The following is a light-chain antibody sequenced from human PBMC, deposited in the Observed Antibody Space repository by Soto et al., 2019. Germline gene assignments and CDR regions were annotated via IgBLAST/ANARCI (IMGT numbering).Light chain of an antibody. CDR2: GSF. CDR1: QSVSSSY. J-gene: IGKJ1*01. V-gene: IGKV3-20*01. Sequence: EIVLTQSPGTLSLSPGARATLSCRASQSVSSSYLAWYQQKPGQAPRLLIFGSFSRATGIPDRFSGGGSGTDFTLTISRLEPEDFAVYYCQQYGTSPQTFGQGTKVDIK. CDR3: QQYGTSPQT.